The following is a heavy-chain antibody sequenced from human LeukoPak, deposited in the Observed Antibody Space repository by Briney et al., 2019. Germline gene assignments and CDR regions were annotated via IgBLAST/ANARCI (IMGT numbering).Heavy chain of an antibody. CDR3: ARDLTMVRGVPDGFDY. CDR1: GGTSSSYA. D-gene: IGHD3-10*01. J-gene: IGHJ4*02. V-gene: IGHV1-69*04. CDR2: IIPIFGIA. Sequence: SVKVSCKASGGTSSSYAISWVRQAPGQGLEWMGRIIPIFGIANYAQKFQGRVTITADKSTSTAYMELSSLRSEDTAVYYCARDLTMVRGVPDGFDYWGQGTLVTVSS.